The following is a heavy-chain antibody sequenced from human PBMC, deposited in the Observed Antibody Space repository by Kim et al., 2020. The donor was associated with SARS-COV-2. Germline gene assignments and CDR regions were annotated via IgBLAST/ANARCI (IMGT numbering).Heavy chain of an antibody. D-gene: IGHD6-25*01. J-gene: IGHJ1*01. CDR2: ISDDGSNK. Sequence: GGSLRLSCAVSGFNFSSYGIHWVRQAPGKGLEWVAVISDDGSNKYYADSVKGRFTISRDNSKSTLYLQMDSLRIEDTAVYYCARGVPGIAAAGTVYFQYWGQGTLVTVSS. CDR1: GFNFSSYG. CDR3: ARGVPGIAAAGTVYFQY. V-gene: IGHV3-30*03.